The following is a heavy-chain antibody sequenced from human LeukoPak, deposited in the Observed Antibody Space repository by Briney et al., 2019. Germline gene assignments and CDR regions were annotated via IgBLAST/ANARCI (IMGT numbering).Heavy chain of an antibody. CDR1: GFTFSSYG. Sequence: GGSLRLSCAASGFTFSSYGMSWVRQAPGKGLEWVSTISGSGDFTYYADSVKGRFTISRDNSKNTLYLQMNSLRAEDTAVYYCATYRQVLLPFESWGQGTLVTVSS. J-gene: IGHJ4*02. V-gene: IGHV3-23*01. D-gene: IGHD2-8*02. CDR3: ATYRQVLLPFES. CDR2: ISGSGDFT.